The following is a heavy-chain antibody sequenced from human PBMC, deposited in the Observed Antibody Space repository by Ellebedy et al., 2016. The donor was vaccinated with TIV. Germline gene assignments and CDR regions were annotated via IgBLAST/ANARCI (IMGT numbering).Heavy chain of an antibody. CDR2: ISKNSDHI. CDR1: GVTFSGFS. V-gene: IGHV3-21*01. Sequence: GESLKISXAASGVTFSGFSLNWVRQAPGKGLEWVSSISKNSDHITYADSVRGRFTISRDNVKNSLYLQMNSLRGEDTAVYYCAREFDYSSNWYWGQGTLVTVSS. CDR3: AREFDYSSNWY. D-gene: IGHD6-13*01. J-gene: IGHJ4*02.